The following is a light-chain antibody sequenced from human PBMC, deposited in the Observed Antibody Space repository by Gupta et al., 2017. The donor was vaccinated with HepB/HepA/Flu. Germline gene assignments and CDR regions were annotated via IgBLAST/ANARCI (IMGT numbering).Light chain of an antibody. CDR3: QQRSNWPLIT. J-gene: IGKJ5*01. V-gene: IGKV3-11*01. CDR1: QSVSSY. CDR2: DAS. Sequence: EIVLTQSPATLSLSPGERATLSCRDSQSVSSYLAWYHQKPGQAPRLLIYDASNRATGIPARFSGSGSGTDFTLTISSREPEDFAVYYCQQRSNWPLITFGQGTRLEIK.